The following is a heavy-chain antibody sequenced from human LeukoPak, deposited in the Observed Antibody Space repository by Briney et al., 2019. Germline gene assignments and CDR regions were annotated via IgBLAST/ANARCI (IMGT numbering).Heavy chain of an antibody. J-gene: IGHJ4*02. CDR2: INPSGGST. CDR3: ARGGGWDPAPFDY. CDR1: GYSLTTYY. V-gene: IGHV1-46*03. D-gene: IGHD6-19*01. Sequence: ASVKVTCKASGYSLTTYYMHWVRQAPGQGLEWMAIINPSGGSTNYAQKFQGRVTITADESTSTAYMELSSLRSEDTAVYYCARGGGWDPAPFDYWGQGTLVTVSS.